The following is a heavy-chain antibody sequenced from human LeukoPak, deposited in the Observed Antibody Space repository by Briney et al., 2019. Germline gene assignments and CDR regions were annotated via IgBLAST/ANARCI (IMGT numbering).Heavy chain of an antibody. CDR2: ISISTSTI. D-gene: IGHD1-26*01. V-gene: IGHV3-48*01. J-gene: IGHJ4*02. CDR3: AKGDTTWELPHDY. CDR1: GFTFSSYS. Sequence: GGSLRLSCAASGFTFSSYSMNWVRQAPGKGLEWVSYISISTSTIYYADSVKGRFTISRDNAKSSLYLQMNSLRAEDTAVYYCAKGDTTWELPHDYWGQGTLVTVSS.